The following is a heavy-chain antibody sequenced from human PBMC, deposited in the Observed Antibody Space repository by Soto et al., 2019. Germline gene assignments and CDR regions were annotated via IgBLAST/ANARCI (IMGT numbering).Heavy chain of an antibody. J-gene: IGHJ6*02. V-gene: IGHV3-30-3*01. CDR1: GFTFSSYA. CDR2: ISYDGSNK. Sequence: QVQLVASGGGVVQPGRSLRLSCAASGFTFSSYAMHWVRQAPGKGLEWVAVISYDGSNKYYADSVKGRFTISRDNSKNTLYLQMNSLRAEDTAVYYSARDRDRGSNPDDYYYDGMDVWGQGTTVTVSS. CDR3: ARDRDRGSNPDDYYYDGMDV. D-gene: IGHD3-10*01.